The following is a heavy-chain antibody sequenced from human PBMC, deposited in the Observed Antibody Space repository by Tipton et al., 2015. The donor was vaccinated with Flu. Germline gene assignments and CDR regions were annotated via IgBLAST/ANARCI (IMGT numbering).Heavy chain of an antibody. Sequence: SLRLSCAASGFTFSNYWMSWVRQAPGKGLEWVANIKQDGSEKHYVDSVKGRFTISRDNAKNSVYLQMNNLRAEDTAVYYCARAIGASGSSWGQGTLVTVSS. CDR2: IKQDGSEK. V-gene: IGHV3-7*01. CDR1: GFTFSNYW. J-gene: IGHJ5*02. D-gene: IGHD3-10*01. CDR3: ARAIGASGSS.